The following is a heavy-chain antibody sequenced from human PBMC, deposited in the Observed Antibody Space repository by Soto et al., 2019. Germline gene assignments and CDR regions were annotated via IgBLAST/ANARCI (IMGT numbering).Heavy chain of an antibody. V-gene: IGHV3-9*01. Sequence: LRLSCAASGFTFDDYAMHWVRQAPGKGLEWVSGISWNSGSIGYADSVKGRFTVSRDNAKNSLYLRMNSLRAEDTALYYCAKAPGPKQLVPNYFDYWGQGMLVTVSS. CDR1: GFTFDDYA. CDR3: AKAPGPKQLVPNYFDY. J-gene: IGHJ4*02. CDR2: ISWNSGSI. D-gene: IGHD6-13*01.